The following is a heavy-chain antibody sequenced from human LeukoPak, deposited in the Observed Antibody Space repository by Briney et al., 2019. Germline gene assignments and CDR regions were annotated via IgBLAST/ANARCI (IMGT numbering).Heavy chain of an antibody. J-gene: IGHJ5*02. D-gene: IGHD6-6*01. V-gene: IGHV4-39*01. Sequence: SETLSLTCTVSGGSISSGSHHWGWFRQSPGKGLEWIGSIYDSRTIYYNPSLNSRVTISAVTSKNQFSLEMTSVTAADTAVYYCARNTSSSPWFDPWGQGTLVTVSS. CDR2: IYDSRTI. CDR1: GGSISSGSHH. CDR3: ARNTSSSPWFDP.